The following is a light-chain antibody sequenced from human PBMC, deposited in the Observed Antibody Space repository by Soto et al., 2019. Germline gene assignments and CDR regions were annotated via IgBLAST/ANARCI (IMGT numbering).Light chain of an antibody. CDR2: EVN. V-gene: IGLV2-8*01. Sequence: QSVLAQPPSASGSPGQSVAISCTGTSSDVGRYNYASWYQQHPGKAPKLMIYEVNKRPSGVPDRFSGSKSGNTASLTVSGLQAEDEADYYCSSYAGSSNVFGTGTKVTVL. CDR1: SSDVGRYNY. J-gene: IGLJ1*01. CDR3: SSYAGSSNV.